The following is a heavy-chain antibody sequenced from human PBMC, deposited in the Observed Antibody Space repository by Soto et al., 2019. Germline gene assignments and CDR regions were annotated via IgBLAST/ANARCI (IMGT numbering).Heavy chain of an antibody. V-gene: IGHV3-30-3*01. D-gene: IGHD3-3*01. CDR2: ISYDGSNK. CDR3: ARDFLRYLEWLSLSIGHAPSSVGDYYYYYGMDV. CDR1: GFTFSSYA. Sequence: GGSLRLSCAASGFTFSSYAMHWVRQAPGKGLEWVAVISYDGSNKYYADSVKGRFTISRDNSKNTLYLQMNSLRAEDTAVYYCARDFLRYLEWLSLSIGHAPSSVGDYYYYYGMDVWGQGTTVTVSS. J-gene: IGHJ6*02.